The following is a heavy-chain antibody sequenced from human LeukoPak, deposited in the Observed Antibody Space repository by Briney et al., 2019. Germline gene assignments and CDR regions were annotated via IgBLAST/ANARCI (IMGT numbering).Heavy chain of an antibody. Sequence: SQTLSLTCAISGDSVSNKNTAWNWIRQSPSRGLEWLGRTYYRSKWHNTYAASVKSRITINPDTSKNQFSLKLSSVTAADTAVYYCARRGTVASGMGFDPWGQGTLATVSS. J-gene: IGHJ5*02. V-gene: IGHV6-1*01. CDR2: TYYRSKWHN. CDR3: ARRGTVASGMGFDP. D-gene: IGHD6-19*01. CDR1: GDSVSNKNTA.